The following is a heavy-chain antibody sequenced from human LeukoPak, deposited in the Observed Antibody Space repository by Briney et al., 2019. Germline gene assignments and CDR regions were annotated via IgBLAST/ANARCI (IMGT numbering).Heavy chain of an antibody. CDR1: GFTLRAYS. J-gene: IGHJ4*02. V-gene: IGHV3-21*01. D-gene: IGHD6-13*01. CDR2: ISSSSTYI. CDR3: TRDNGEGAAAY. Sequence: GGSLRLSCAGSGFTLRAYSMNWVRQAPGKGLEWVSSISSSSTYIYYTDSVKGRFTISRDNAKNSLFLQMNSLRAEDTAVYYCTRDNGEGAAAYWGQGTLVTVSS.